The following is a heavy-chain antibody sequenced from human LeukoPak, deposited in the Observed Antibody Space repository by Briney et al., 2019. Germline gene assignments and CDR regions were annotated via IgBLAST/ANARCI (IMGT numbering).Heavy chain of an antibody. CDR3: AGDGYYGSGREGFDP. V-gene: IGHV3-30-3*01. D-gene: IGHD3-10*01. CDR2: ISYDGSNK. CDR1: GFTFSSYA. J-gene: IGHJ5*02. Sequence: GRSLRLSCAASGFTFSSYAMHWVRQAPGKGLEWVAVISYDGSNKYYADSVKGRFTISRDNSKNTLYLQMNSLRAEDTAVYYCAGDGYYGSGREGFDPWGQGTLVTVSS.